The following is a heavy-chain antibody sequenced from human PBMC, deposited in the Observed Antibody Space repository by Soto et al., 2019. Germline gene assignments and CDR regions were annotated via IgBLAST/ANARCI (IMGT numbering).Heavy chain of an antibody. V-gene: IGHV3-74*01. J-gene: IGHJ4*01. CDR3: AGSPGLSRISGTTLGA. CDR2: INGDGSST. Sequence: EVQLVESGGGLVQPGGSLRLSCAASGFTFSSHWMHWVRQAPGNVLVWVSRINGDGSSTSYADSVKGRFTISRDNAKNMLYLQVNSLRADDTAVYYGAGSPGLSRISGTTLGAGGQGTLVTVSS. CDR1: GFTFSSHW. D-gene: IGHD1-7*01.